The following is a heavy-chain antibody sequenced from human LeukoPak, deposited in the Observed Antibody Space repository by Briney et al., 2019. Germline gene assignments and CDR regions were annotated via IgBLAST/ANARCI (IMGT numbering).Heavy chain of an antibody. CDR3: GRHRSGSGTYFIDY. Sequence: GGSLRLSCVVSGFTFSSYSMIWVRQAPGKGLQWVANMKKDGSETKYVDFVKGRFTIPRDNAKNSLYLQMNSLRAEDTAVYYCGRHRSGSGTYFIDYWGQGTLVRVSS. CDR2: MKKDGSET. CDR1: GFTFSSYS. D-gene: IGHD3-10*01. J-gene: IGHJ4*02. V-gene: IGHV3-7*01.